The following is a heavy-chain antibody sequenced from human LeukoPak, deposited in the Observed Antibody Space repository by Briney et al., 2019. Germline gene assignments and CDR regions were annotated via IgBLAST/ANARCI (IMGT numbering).Heavy chain of an antibody. D-gene: IGHD3-22*01. J-gene: IGHJ6*02. CDR3: AREYDSSGPSDYPGYGMDV. Sequence: PGRSLRLSCAASGFTFSSYAMHWVRQAPGKGLEWVAVISYDGSNKYYADSVKGRFTISRDNSKNTLYLQMNSLRAEDTAVYYCAREYDSSGPSDYPGYGMDVRGQGTTVTVSS. CDR2: ISYDGSNK. CDR1: GFTFSSYA. V-gene: IGHV3-30-3*01.